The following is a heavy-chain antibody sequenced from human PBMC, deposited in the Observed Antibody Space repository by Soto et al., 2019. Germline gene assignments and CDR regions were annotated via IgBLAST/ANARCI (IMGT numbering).Heavy chain of an antibody. J-gene: IGHJ4*02. V-gene: IGHV1-46*03. CDR3: ASGSGVTVHDY. D-gene: IGHD2-21*02. Sequence: ASVKVSCKASGYTFTSYYMHWVRQAPGQGLERMGIINPSGGSTYYVQKFQGRVTMTRDTSTTTVYMELSSLTSEDTAVYYCASGSGVTVHDYWGQGTQVTVSS. CDR2: INPSGGST. CDR1: GYTFTSYY.